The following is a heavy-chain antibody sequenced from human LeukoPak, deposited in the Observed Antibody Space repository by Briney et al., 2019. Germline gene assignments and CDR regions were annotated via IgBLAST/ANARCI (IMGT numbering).Heavy chain of an antibody. CDR2: ISSSGSTI. V-gene: IGHV3-48*03. CDR1: GFTFSSYE. D-gene: IGHD2-2*01. J-gene: IGHJ3*02. Sequence: GGSLRLSCAASGFTFSSYEMNWVRQAPGKGLGWVSYISSSGSTIYYADSVKGRFTISRDNAKNSLYLQMNSLRAEDTALYYCAKDHDAAAMGAFDIWGQGTMVTVSS. CDR3: AKDHDAAAMGAFDI.